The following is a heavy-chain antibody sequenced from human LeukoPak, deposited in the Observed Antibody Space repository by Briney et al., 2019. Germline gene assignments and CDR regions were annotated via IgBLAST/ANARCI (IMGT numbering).Heavy chain of an antibody. CDR2: IYYSGTT. Sequence: SQTLSLTCTVSGGSSSSSNYYWDWIRQPPGKGLEWIGSIYYSGTTYYNPSLKSRVTVSIDTSKKQFSLKVSSVTAADTAVYYCAREGSSGWYFEYWGQGTLVTVSS. J-gene: IGHJ4*02. V-gene: IGHV4-39*02. CDR1: GGSSSSSNYY. CDR3: AREGSSGWYFEY. D-gene: IGHD6-19*01.